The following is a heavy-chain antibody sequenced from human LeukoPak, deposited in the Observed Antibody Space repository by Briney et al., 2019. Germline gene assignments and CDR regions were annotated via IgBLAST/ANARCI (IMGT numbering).Heavy chain of an antibody. D-gene: IGHD2-15*01. CDR1: GGSISSSSYY. CDR2: IYYTGST. Sequence: PSETLSLTCTVSGGSISSSSYYWGWIRQPPGTGLEWVGSIYYTGSTYYNPALKSPVTISIDTSKNQFSLKLTSVTAADTAVYYCARDDRDISFDYWGQGTLVTVSS. V-gene: IGHV4-39*07. J-gene: IGHJ4*02. CDR3: ARDDRDISFDY.